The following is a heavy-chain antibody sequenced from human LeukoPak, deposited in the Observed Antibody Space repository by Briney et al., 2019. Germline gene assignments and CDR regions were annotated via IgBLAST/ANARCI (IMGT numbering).Heavy chain of an antibody. CDR3: ARGSGWYFRWFDP. D-gene: IGHD6-19*01. CDR2: INHSGST. Sequence: SETLSLTCAVYGVSFSGYYWNWIRQPPGKGLEWIGEINHSGSTNYNPSLKNRVTISVETSKNQLSPKLSSVTDADTAVYYCARGSGWYFRWFDPWGQGTLVTVSS. J-gene: IGHJ5*02. V-gene: IGHV4-34*01. CDR1: GVSFSGYY.